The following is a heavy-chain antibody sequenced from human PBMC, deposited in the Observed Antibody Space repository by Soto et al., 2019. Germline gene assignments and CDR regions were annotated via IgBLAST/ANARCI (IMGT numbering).Heavy chain of an antibody. CDR1: GFIFSSFW. CDR3: AREGSLGLDV. D-gene: IGHD3-10*01. Sequence: EVRLEEAGGGFVQPGGSLRVSCSGSGFIFSSFWMHWVRQGPGKGLGWVSRINGDGASLAYAESVKGRFSISSDNVKNTLHLQMNSLGVDDTAVYFCAREGSLGLDVWGRGTTVTVSS. J-gene: IGHJ6*02. V-gene: IGHV3-74*03. CDR2: INGDGASL.